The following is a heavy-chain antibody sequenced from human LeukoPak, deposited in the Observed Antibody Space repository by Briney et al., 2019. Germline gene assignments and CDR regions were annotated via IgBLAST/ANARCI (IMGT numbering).Heavy chain of an antibody. J-gene: IGHJ6*03. CDR1: GGSIRDYY. CDR3: ARLGDEIAVSGLKYYHYSHTDV. V-gene: IGHV4-59*01. D-gene: IGHD6-19*01. CDR2: IYYTGTT. Sequence: PSETLSLTCSVSGGSIRDYYWTWIRQPPGEGLEWIGYIYYTGTTNYSPSLRGRVIMSVDTSRNQFSLNLTSVSPADTAVYFCARLGDEIAVSGLKYYHYSHTDVWGSGTTVAVSS.